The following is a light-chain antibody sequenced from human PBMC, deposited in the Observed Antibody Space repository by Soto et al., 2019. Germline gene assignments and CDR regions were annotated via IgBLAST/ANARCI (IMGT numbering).Light chain of an antibody. Sequence: EIVLTQSPATLSLSPGERATLSCRASQSVSSYLAWYQQKPGQAPRLLIYDACNRATGIPARFSGSGSGTDFTLTISSLEPEDFAVYYCQQRSNWLITFGQGTRLEIK. CDR1: QSVSSY. CDR3: QQRSNWLIT. J-gene: IGKJ5*01. CDR2: DAC. V-gene: IGKV3-11*01.